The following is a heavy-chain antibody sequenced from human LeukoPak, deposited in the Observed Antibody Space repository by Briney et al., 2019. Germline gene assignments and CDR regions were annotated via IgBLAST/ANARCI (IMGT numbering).Heavy chain of an antibody. J-gene: IGHJ3*02. Sequence: SETLSLTCAVSGGSISSYYWSWIRQPPGKGLEWIGYIYYSGSTNYNPSLKSRVTISVDTSKNQFSLKLSSVTAADTAVYYCARHGGDYYDSSGHYGGDAFDIWGQGTMVTVSS. D-gene: IGHD3-22*01. CDR1: GGSISSYY. CDR3: ARHGGDYYDSSGHYGGDAFDI. CDR2: IYYSGST. V-gene: IGHV4-59*08.